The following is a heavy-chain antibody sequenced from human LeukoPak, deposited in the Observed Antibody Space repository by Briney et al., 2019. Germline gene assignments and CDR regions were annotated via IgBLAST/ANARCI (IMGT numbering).Heavy chain of an antibody. CDR1: GVSFSDYY. V-gene: IGHV4-34*01. CDR3: ARTGYSSQPDY. CDR2: INHSGST. Sequence: PSETLSLTCAVYGVSFSDYYWTWIRQPPGKGLEWIGEINHSGSTNYNPSLKSRVTISVDTSKKQFFLRLSSVTAADTAVYYCARTGYSSQPDYWGQGTLVTVSS. D-gene: IGHD6-19*01. J-gene: IGHJ4*02.